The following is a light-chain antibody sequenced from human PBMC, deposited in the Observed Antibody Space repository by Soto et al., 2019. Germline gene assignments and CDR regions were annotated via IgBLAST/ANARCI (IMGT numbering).Light chain of an antibody. CDR2: GAS. V-gene: IGKV3-20*01. CDR3: QQYGDSPL. CDR1: QSVRSSY. J-gene: IGKJ3*01. Sequence: IVVTQSPGTLSFSPGERATLSCRASQSVRSSYLAWYQQKPGQAPRHLSYGASSRATGIPDRFSGSGSGTDFTLTISRLEPADFAVYYCQQYGDSPLFGPGTKVAIK.